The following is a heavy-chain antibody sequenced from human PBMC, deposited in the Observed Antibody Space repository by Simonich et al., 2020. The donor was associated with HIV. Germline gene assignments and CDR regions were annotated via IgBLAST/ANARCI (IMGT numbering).Heavy chain of an antibody. J-gene: IGHJ4*02. V-gene: IGHV3-30*07. CDR1: GFTFGSYA. D-gene: IGHD3-16*01. Sequence: QVQLVESGGGVVQPGRSLRLSCAASGFTFGSYAMHWVRQAPGKGLEWVAVISYEGSNKYYADSVKGRFTISRDNSKNTLYLQMNSLRAEDTAVYYCASGGSISSVWADDYWGQGTLVTVSS. CDR3: ASGGSISSVWADDY. CDR2: ISYEGSNK.